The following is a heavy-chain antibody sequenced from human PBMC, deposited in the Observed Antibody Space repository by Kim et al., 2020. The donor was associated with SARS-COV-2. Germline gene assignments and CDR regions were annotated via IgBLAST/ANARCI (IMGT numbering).Heavy chain of an antibody. Sequence: YADSVKGRFTISRDNAKNALYLQMNSPRAEDTAVYDCGRRQISAGSWYFDLWGRGTLVTVSS. V-gene: IGHV3-74*01. J-gene: IGHJ2*01. D-gene: IGHD3-10*01. CDR3: GRRQISAGSWYFDL.